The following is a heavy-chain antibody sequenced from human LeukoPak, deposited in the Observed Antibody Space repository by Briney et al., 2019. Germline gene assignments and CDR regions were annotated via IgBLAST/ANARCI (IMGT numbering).Heavy chain of an antibody. CDR1: GGTFSSYA. CDR3: ARVIPSVIVVVPAAIGWFDP. V-gene: IGHV1-69*05. J-gene: IGHJ5*02. CDR2: IIPIFGTA. D-gene: IGHD2-2*01. Sequence: SVKVSCKASGGTFSSYAISWVRQAPGQGLEWMGGIIPIFGTANYARKFQGRVTITTDESTSTAYMELSSLRSEDTAVYYCARVIPSVIVVVPAAIGWFDPWGQGTLVTVSS.